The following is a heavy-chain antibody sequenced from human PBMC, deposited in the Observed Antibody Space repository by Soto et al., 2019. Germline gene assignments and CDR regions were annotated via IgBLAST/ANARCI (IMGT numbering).Heavy chain of an antibody. D-gene: IGHD4-4*01. CDR1: GGSISSYY. Sequence: PSETLSLTCTVSGGSISSYYWSWIRQPPGKGLEWIGYIYYSVSTNYNPSLNSRVTISVDTSKNQFSLKLSSVTAADTAVYYCARTTSDYYYMDVWGKGTTVTVS. CDR2: IYYSVST. V-gene: IGHV4-59*01. CDR3: ARTTSDYYYMDV. J-gene: IGHJ6*03.